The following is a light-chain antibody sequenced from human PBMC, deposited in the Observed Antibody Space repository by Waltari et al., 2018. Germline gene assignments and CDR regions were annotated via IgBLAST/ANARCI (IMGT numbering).Light chain of an antibody. CDR3: QQSYKTPLT. J-gene: IGKJ1*01. CDR1: QSISPY. Sequence: DIQMTQSPSSLSASVGDRVNITCRASQSISPYLNWYQQRLGTAPKLLIYAVSTLHSGVPSRFSGSGSGTDVTLTISSLQPEDFATYYCQQSYKTPLTFGQGTRLEI. V-gene: IGKV1-39*01. CDR2: AVS.